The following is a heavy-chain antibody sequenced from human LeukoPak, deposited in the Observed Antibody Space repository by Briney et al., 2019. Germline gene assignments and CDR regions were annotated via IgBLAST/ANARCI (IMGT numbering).Heavy chain of an antibody. V-gene: IGHV4-59*01. CDR3: ARGRGGDVVVIAPYYFDY. D-gene: IGHD2-21*01. CDR1: GGSISSYY. CDR2: IYYSGST. J-gene: IGHJ4*02. Sequence: SETLSLTCAVSGGSISSYYWSWIRQPPGKGLGWIGYIYYSGSTNYNPSLKSRVTISVDTSKNQFSLKLSSVTAADTAVYYCARGRGGDVVVIAPYYFDYWGQGTLVTVSS.